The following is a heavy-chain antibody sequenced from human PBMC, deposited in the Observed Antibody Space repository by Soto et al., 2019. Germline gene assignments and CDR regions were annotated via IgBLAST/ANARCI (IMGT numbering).Heavy chain of an antibody. CDR3: ARDWNSGSQLVYFAY. Sequence: QVQLVQSGAEVKKPGASVKVSCKASGYTFTGYYMHWVRQAPGQGLEWMGWINPNSGGTNYAQKFQGWVTMTRDTSISTAYMELSRLRSDDTAVYYCARDWNSGSQLVYFAYWGQGTLVTVSS. D-gene: IGHD1-26*01. CDR1: GYTFTGYY. V-gene: IGHV1-2*04. J-gene: IGHJ4*02. CDR2: INPNSGGT.